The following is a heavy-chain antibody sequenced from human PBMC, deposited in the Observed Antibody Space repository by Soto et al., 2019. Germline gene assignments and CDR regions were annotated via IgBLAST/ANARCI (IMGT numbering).Heavy chain of an antibody. Sequence: EVQLLESGGGLVQPGGSLRLSCAASGFTFGTDVMTWVRQAPGKGLEWASGINASGGSTHYADSVKGRFTIARDNSKNTRYLEMNSLGAEDTAVYYGAEGWGSSWYLFNYWGQGTLVTVSS. J-gene: IGHJ4*02. CDR1: GFTFGTDV. V-gene: IGHV3-23*01. D-gene: IGHD6-13*01. CDR3: AEGWGSSWYLFNY. CDR2: INASGGST.